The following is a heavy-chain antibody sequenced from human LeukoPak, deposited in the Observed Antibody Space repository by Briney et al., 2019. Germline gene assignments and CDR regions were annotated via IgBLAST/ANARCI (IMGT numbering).Heavy chain of an antibody. CDR2: INHSGST. CDR3: ARAPYYGSGSYYPKPYYYMDV. J-gene: IGHJ6*03. CDR1: GGSISSYY. Sequence: SETLSLTCTVSGGSISSYYWSWIRQPPGKGLEWIGEINHSGSTNYNPSLKSRVTISVDTSKNQFSLKLSSVTAADTAVYYCARAPYYGSGSYYPKPYYYMDVWGKGTTVTVSS. V-gene: IGHV4-34*01. D-gene: IGHD3-10*01.